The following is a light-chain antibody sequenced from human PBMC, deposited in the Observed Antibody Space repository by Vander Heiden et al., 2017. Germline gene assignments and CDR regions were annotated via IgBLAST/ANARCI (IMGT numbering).Light chain of an antibody. V-gene: IGLV1-40*01. CDR3: QSYDSSLSAVV. Sequence: QSVLTQPPSVSGAPGQRVTISCTASSSNIGAGYDVHWYQQLPGTAPKLLIYGNTNRPSGVPDRFSGSQSGTSASLAITGLQAEDEADYYCQSYDSSLSAVVFGGGTKLTVL. CDR2: GNT. J-gene: IGLJ2*01. CDR1: SSNIGAGYD.